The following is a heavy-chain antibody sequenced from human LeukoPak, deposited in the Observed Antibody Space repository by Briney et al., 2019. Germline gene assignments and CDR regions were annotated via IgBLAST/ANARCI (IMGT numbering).Heavy chain of an antibody. V-gene: IGHV3-21*01. CDR2: ISSSSSYI. Sequence: PGGSLRLSCAASGFTFSSYSMTWVRQAPGKGLGWVSSISSSSSYIYYADSVKGRFTISRDNAKNSLYLQMNSLRAEDTAVYYCASYYYGSGIGFDYWGQGTLVTVSS. D-gene: IGHD3-10*01. CDR1: GFTFSSYS. CDR3: ASYYYGSGIGFDY. J-gene: IGHJ4*02.